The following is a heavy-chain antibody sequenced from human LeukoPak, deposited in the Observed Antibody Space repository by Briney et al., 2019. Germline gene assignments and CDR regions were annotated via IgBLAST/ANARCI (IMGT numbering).Heavy chain of an antibody. V-gene: IGHV4-30-2*01. Sequence: KSSETLSLTCAVSGGSISSGGYSWSWIRQPPGKGLEWIGYIYHSGSTYYNPSLKSRVTISVDRSKNQFSLKLSSVTAADTAVYYCASTASRIAAAGLLEFDYWGQGTLVTVSS. D-gene: IGHD6-13*01. CDR1: GGSISSGGYS. CDR2: IYHSGST. CDR3: ASTASRIAAAGLLEFDY. J-gene: IGHJ4*02.